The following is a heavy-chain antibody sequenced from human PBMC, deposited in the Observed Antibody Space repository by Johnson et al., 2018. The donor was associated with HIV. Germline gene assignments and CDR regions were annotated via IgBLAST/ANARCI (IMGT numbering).Heavy chain of an antibody. Sequence: QVQLVESGGGVVQPGRSLRLSCAASGFTFSSYGMHWVRQAPGKGLEWVAVIWYDGSNKYYADSVTGRFTIFRDNSKNTLYLQMSSLRTEDTAVYYCAKVHIPARWSAAFDIWGRGTLVTVSS. CDR2: IWYDGSNK. CDR3: AKVHIPARWSAAFDI. J-gene: IGHJ3*02. D-gene: IGHD6-6*01. V-gene: IGHV3-33*06. CDR1: GFTFSSYG.